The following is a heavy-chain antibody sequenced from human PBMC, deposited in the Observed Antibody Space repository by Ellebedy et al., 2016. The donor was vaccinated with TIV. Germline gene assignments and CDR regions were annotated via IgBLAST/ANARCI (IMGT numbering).Heavy chain of an antibody. D-gene: IGHD3/OR15-3a*01. CDR3: ARSASSYLDLIDY. CDR1: GFTFSSYA. Sequence: PGGSLRLSCAASGFTFSSYAMSWVRQAPGKGLEWVSAISGSGGSTYYADSVKGRFTISRDNTKNSLYLQMNSLRAEDTAVYYCARSASSYLDLIDYWGQGTLVTVSS. CDR2: ISGSGGST. J-gene: IGHJ4*02. V-gene: IGHV3-23*01.